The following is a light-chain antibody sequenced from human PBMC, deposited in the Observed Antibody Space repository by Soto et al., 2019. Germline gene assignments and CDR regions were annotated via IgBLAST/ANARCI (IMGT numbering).Light chain of an antibody. CDR3: QQYHERVK. V-gene: IGKV3D-15*01. Sequence: EVVMTQSPGTLSVTPGERATLSCGASQSVASNLAWYQQKPGQAPRLLIYGASTRATGIPARFSGSGSGTDLTLSVGKLWSDVFAGYLRQQYHERVKCGGGTKVDIK. CDR2: GAS. J-gene: IGKJ4*02. CDR1: QSVASN.